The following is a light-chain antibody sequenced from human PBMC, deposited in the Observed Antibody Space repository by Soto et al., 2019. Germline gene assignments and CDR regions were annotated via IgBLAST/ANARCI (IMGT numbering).Light chain of an antibody. CDR1: SSDVGNYNY. V-gene: IGLV2-8*01. Sequence: QSALTQPPSASGSAGQSVTISCTGTSSDVGNYNYVSWYQQHPGKAPKLMIYEVTKRTSGVPDRFSGSKSGNTASLTVSGLQAEDEAEYYCTSYAAGKNVLFGGGTKLTVL. CDR3: TSYAAGKNVL. CDR2: EVT. J-gene: IGLJ2*01.